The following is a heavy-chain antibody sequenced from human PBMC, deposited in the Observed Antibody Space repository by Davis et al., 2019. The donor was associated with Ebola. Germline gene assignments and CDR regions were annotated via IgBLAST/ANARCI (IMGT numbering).Heavy chain of an antibody. V-gene: IGHV1-8*02. Sequence: AASVKVSCKASGYTFTSNGISWVRQATGQGLEWMGWMNPNSGNTGYAQKFQGRVTMTRENSMSTAYMELSSLRSEDTAVYFCARGGVAYSDLDYWGQGTLVAVSS. D-gene: IGHD2-21*01. CDR1: GYTFTSNG. J-gene: IGHJ4*02. CDR3: ARGGVAYSDLDY. CDR2: MNPNSGNT.